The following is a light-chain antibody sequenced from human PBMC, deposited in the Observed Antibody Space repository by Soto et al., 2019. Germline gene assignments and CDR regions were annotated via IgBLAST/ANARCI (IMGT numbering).Light chain of an antibody. V-gene: IGLV1-44*01. J-gene: IGLJ1*01. CDR2: SNY. CDR1: SSNIESNT. Sequence: QSVRTQPPSASGTPGQRVTISCSGSSSNIESNTVTWYQQLPGTAPKLVIYSNYDRPSGVPDRFSGSTSGTSASLVIRGLQSEDEADYYCAAWDDILNGYVFGGGTRSPS. CDR3: AAWDDILNGYV.